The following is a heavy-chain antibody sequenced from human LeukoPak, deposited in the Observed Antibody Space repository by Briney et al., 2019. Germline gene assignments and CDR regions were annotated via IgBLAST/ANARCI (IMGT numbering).Heavy chain of an antibody. Sequence: GGSLRLSCAASGFTFSGYAMHWVRQAPGKGLEWVAVISYDGSNKYYADSVKGRFTISRDNSKNTLYLQMNSLRAEDTAVYYCARTVYGDYEYYFDYWGQGTLVTVSS. V-gene: IGHV3-30-3*01. J-gene: IGHJ4*02. CDR2: ISYDGSNK. CDR1: GFTFSGYA. D-gene: IGHD4-17*01. CDR3: ARTVYGDYEYYFDY.